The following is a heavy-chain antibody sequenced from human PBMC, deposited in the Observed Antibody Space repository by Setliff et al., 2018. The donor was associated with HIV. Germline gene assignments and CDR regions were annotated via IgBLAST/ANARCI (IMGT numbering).Heavy chain of an antibody. CDR1: GGSISSHY. V-gene: IGHV4-59*11. Sequence: PSETLSLTCTVSGGSISSHYWSWIRQPPGKGLEWIGSIYYNGITNYNPSLKSRVTVSVDTSKNQFSLKLSSVTAADTAVYYCARAGYYGSTSYWEYFQHWGQGTLGTVS. J-gene: IGHJ1*01. D-gene: IGHD3-22*01. CDR2: IYYNGIT. CDR3: ARAGYYGSTSYWEYFQH.